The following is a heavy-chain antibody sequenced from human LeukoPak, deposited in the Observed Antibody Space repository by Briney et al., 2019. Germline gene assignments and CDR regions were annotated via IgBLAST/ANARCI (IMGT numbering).Heavy chain of an antibody. CDR3: ARDAPRYCSSTSCYFHYFDY. D-gene: IGHD2-2*01. CDR1: GGSISSYY. V-gene: IGHV4-59*01. Sequence: SETLSLTCTVSGGSISSYYWSWIRQPPGKGLEWIGYIYYSGSTNYNPSLKSRVTISVDTSKNQFSLKLSSVTAADTAVYYCARDAPRYCSSTSCYFHYFDYWGQGTLVTVSS. J-gene: IGHJ4*02. CDR2: IYYSGST.